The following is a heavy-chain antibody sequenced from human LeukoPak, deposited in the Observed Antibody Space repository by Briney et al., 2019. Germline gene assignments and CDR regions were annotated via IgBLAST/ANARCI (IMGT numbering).Heavy chain of an antibody. V-gene: IGHV3-74*01. CDR2: INSDGSST. CDR1: GFTFSGFW. CDR3: ARGGGRGLDGYFDL. Sequence: GGSLRLSCAASGFTFSGFWMHWVRQTPGKGLVGVSRINSDGSSTNYADSVKGRFTISRDNAKNTLYLQMNSLRAEDMAVYYCARGGGRGLDGYFDLWGRGTLVTVSS. J-gene: IGHJ2*01. D-gene: IGHD6-19*01.